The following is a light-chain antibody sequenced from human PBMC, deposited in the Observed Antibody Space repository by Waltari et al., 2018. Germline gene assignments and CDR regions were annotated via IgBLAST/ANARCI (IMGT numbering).Light chain of an antibody. CDR1: RSNLGEGCD. Sequence: QSVLTQPPSVSGAPGQGVTISCTGSRSNLGEGCDVHWYQQVPGTAPKVLIYANSNRPSGVPDRFSGSKSGTSASLAITGLQAENEADYYCQCYDSRLSGVVFGGGTKLTVL. J-gene: IGLJ2*01. V-gene: IGLV1-40*01. CDR2: ANS. CDR3: QCYDSRLSGVV.